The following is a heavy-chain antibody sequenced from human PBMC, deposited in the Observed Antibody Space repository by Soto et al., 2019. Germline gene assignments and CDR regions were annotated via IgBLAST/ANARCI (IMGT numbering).Heavy chain of an antibody. CDR3: ARGIAAAGFNRFDP. J-gene: IGHJ5*02. CDR2: IYYSGST. D-gene: IGHD6-13*01. V-gene: IGHV4-31*03. CDR1: GGSISSGGYY. Sequence: SETLSLTCTVSGGSISSGGYYWSWIRQHPGKGLEWIGYIYYSGSTYCNPSLKSRVTISVDTSKNQFSLKLSSVTAADTAVYYCARGIAAAGFNRFDPWGQGTPVPVYS.